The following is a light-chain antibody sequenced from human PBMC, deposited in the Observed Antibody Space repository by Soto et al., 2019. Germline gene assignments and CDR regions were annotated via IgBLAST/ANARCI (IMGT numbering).Light chain of an antibody. V-gene: IGKV1-5*01. J-gene: IGKJ1*01. CDR1: QNIRSW. CDR2: DAS. CDR3: QQYHDYPWT. Sequence: DIPMTQSPSTLSTSVGDRVTITCRASQNIRSWLAWYQQKPGKAPKPLIYDASSLESGVPSRFSGSGSGTEFTLTISSLQPDDFATYYCQQYHDYPWTFGQGTKVEIK.